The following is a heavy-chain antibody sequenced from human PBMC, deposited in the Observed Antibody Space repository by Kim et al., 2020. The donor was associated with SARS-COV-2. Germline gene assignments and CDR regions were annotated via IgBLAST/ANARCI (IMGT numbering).Heavy chain of an antibody. Sequence: NYAQKCQGRVTITADKSTSTAYMELSSLRSEDTAVYYCARDSSGGGYFDYWGQGTLVTVSS. D-gene: IGHD6-19*01. J-gene: IGHJ4*02. V-gene: IGHV1-69*04. CDR3: ARDSSGGGYFDY.